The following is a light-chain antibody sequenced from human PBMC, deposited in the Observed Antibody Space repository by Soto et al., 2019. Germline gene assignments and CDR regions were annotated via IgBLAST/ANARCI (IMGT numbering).Light chain of an antibody. CDR2: GAS. J-gene: IGKJ1*01. Sequence: EIVLTLSPGTLSLPPGERATLSRRASQSVSSSYLAWYQQKPGQAPRLLNYGASSRATGIPDRFSGSGSGTDFTLTISRLEPEDFAVYYCQQYGSSLRTFGQGTKVDIK. CDR3: QQYGSSLRT. CDR1: QSVSSSY. V-gene: IGKV3-20*01.